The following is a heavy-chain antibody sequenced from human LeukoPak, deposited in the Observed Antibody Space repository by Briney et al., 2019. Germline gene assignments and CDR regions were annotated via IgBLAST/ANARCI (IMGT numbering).Heavy chain of an antibody. CDR2: ISGSGGST. V-gene: IGHV3-23*01. D-gene: IGHD5-24*01. CDR3: AKTRRDGYSWQGDLDY. J-gene: IGHJ4*02. Sequence: GGSLRLSCAASGFTFSSYAMSWVRQAPGKGLEWVSAISGSGGSTYYADSVKGRFTISRDNSKNTLYLQMNSLRAEDTAIYYCAKTRRDGYSWQGDLDYWGQGTLVTVSS. CDR1: GFTFSSYA.